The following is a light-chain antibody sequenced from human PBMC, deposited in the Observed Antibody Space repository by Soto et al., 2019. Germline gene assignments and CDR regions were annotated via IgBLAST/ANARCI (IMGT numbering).Light chain of an antibody. CDR1: QSVYNNY. CDR2: GAS. V-gene: IGKV3-20*01. J-gene: IGKJ2*01. CDR3: QQYGRSPYT. Sequence: EVVLTQSPGTLSLSPGERATLSCRASQSVYNNYLAWYQQKPGQAPWLLIFGASNRATGIPDRFSGSGSGTDFTLTISRLEPEDFTVYYCQQYGRSPYTFGQGTNLEIK.